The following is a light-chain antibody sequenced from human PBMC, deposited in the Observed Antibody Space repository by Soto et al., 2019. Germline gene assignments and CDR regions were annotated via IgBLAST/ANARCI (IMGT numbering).Light chain of an antibody. V-gene: IGLV1-44*01. J-gene: IGLJ2*01. Sequence: QSVLTQPPSASGAPGQGVIISCSGSTSNVGSNTVNWYQQLPGTAPKLLIYSNNLRPSGDPGRFSASKSGTSASLAISGLQSEDEADYYCAAWDDSLNDVVFGGGTKVTVL. CDR1: TSNVGSNT. CDR3: AAWDDSLNDVV. CDR2: SNN.